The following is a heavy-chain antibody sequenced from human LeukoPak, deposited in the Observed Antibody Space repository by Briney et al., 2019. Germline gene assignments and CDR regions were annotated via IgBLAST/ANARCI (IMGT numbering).Heavy chain of an antibody. J-gene: IGHJ4*02. CDR3: ARGEGGYQLLGDSSELDY. V-gene: IGHV3-30*04. Sequence: GGSLRLSCAASGFTFSSYAMHWVRQAPGKGLEWVAVISYDGSNKYYADSVKGRFTISRDNAKNSLYLQMNSLRAEDTAVYYCARGEGGYQLLGDSSELDYWGQGTLVTVSS. CDR1: GFTFSSYA. CDR2: ISYDGSNK. D-gene: IGHD2-2*01.